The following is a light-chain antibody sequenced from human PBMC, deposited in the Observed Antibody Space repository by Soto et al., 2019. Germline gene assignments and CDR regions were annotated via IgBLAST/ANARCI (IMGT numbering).Light chain of an antibody. CDR2: GVN. CDR3: CSYAGSSFWV. Sequence: QSVLTQPASVSGSPGQSITISCTGTSSDVGTYDLLSWYQQHPVKAPKLLIYGVNKRPSGVSTRFSGSKSGNTASLTISGLQAEDEADYYCCSYAGSSFWVFGGGTKVTVL. J-gene: IGLJ3*02. V-gene: IGLV2-23*02. CDR1: SSDVGTYDL.